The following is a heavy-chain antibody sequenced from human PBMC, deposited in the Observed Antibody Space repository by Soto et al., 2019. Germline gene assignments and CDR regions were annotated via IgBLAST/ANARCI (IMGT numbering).Heavy chain of an antibody. CDR3: AREGSAAGTGDY. CDR2: IKPSDGSR. J-gene: IGHJ4*02. CDR1: GYTFTSYY. Sequence: ASVKVSCKASGYTFTSYYMHWVRQAPGQGLEWMGIIKPSDGSRSHAQKFQGRVTMTRDTSTSTVYMELSSLRFEDTAVYYCAREGSAAGTGDYWGKGTLVTSPQ. D-gene: IGHD6-13*01. V-gene: IGHV1-46*03.